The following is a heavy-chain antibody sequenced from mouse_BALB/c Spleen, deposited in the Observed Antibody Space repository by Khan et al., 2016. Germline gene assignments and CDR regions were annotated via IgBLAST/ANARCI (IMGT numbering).Heavy chain of an antibody. CDR2: IRLKSNNYAT. V-gene: IGHV6-6*02. J-gene: IGHJ4*01. D-gene: IGHD3-3*01. CDR3: TRLRDGMDD. Sequence: EVELVESGGDLVQPGGSMKLSCVASGCTFSNYWMNWVRQSPEKGLEWVAEIRLKSNNYATHYAESVKGRFTISRDDSKSSVYLQMNNLRAEDTGIYYCTRLRDGMDDWGQGTSVTVSS. CDR1: GCTFSNYW.